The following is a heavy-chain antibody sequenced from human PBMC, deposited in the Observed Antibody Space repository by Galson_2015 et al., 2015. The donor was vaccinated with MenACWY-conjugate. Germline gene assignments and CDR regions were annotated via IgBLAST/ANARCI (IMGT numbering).Heavy chain of an antibody. D-gene: IGHD2-15*01. CDR3: ARRRPRDIGGAFDI. J-gene: IGHJ3*02. CDR2: IHYSGGT. V-gene: IGHV4-39*01. CDR1: GDSISNRDYY. Sequence: ETLSLTCTVSGDSISNRDYYWGWIRQPPGKGLQWIGNIHYSGGTYYNPSLKSRVTISGDTSKSQFSRRLRSVTAADTAAYYCARRRPRDIGGAFDIWGQGTMVTVSS.